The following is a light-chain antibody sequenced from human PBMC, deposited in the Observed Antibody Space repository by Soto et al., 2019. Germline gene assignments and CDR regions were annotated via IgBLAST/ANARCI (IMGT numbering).Light chain of an antibody. CDR1: SSDVGGYNY. J-gene: IGLJ2*01. V-gene: IGLV2-14*01. Sequence: QYALTQPASVSGSPGQSITISCTGTSSDVGGYNYVSWYQQHPGKAPKLMIYEVSNRPSGVSNRFSGSKSGNTASLTISGLQAEDEADYYCSSYTSSSNVVFGGGTKVTVL. CDR2: EVS. CDR3: SSYTSSSNVV.